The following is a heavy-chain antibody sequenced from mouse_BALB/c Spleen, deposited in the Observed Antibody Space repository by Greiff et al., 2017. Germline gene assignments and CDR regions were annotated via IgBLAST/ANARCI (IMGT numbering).Heavy chain of an antibody. CDR3: ARDRDSSGYVGAMDY. V-gene: IGHV2-9*02. CDR2: IWAGGST. D-gene: IGHD3-2*01. Sequence: VKLVESGPGLVAPSQSLSITCTVSGFSLTSYGVHWVRQPPGKGLEWLGVIWAGGSTNYNSALMSRLSISKDNSKSQVFLKMNSLQTDDTAMYYCARDRDSSGYVGAMDYWGQGTSVTVSS. CDR1: GFSLTSYG. J-gene: IGHJ4*01.